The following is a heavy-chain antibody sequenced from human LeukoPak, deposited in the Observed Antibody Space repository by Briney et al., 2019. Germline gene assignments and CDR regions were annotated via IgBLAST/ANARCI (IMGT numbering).Heavy chain of an antibody. CDR1: RYTFTNYD. J-gene: IGHJ4*02. Sequence: AAVKVSCKASRYTFTNYDINGVRQATGQGFEWMGWMNPNSGDTGSAQKFQGRVTMTRYTSISTAYMELSSLRSEETAVYYCAGPPMGEGAVEWGQGTLVTVSS. CDR2: MNPNSGDT. V-gene: IGHV1-8*01. D-gene: IGHD1-26*01. CDR3: AGPPMGEGAVE.